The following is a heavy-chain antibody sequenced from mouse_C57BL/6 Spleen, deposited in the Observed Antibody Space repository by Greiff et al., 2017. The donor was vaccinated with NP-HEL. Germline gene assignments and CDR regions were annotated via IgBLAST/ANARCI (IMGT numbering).Heavy chain of an antibody. CDR1: GYTFTDHN. CDR2: INPNNGGT. Sequence: EVQLQQSGPELVKPGASVKIPCKASGYTFTDHNMDWVKQSHGKSLEWIGDINPNNGGTIYNQKFKGKATLTVDKSSSTAYMELRSLTSEDTAVYYCARSYYSNYYAMDYWGQGTSVTVSS. CDR3: ARSYYSNYYAMDY. V-gene: IGHV1-18*01. J-gene: IGHJ4*01. D-gene: IGHD2-5*01.